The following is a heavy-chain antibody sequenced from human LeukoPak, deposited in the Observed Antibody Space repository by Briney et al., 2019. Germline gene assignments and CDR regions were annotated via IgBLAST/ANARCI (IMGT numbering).Heavy chain of an antibody. CDR1: GFSLSSYW. V-gene: IGHV3-7*03. J-gene: IGHJ4*02. D-gene: IGHD1-26*01. Sequence: GGSLRLSCAASGFSLSSYWMSWVRQAPGKGLEWVANIKQDGSEKYYVDSVKGRFTISRDNAKNSLYLQMNSLRAEDTALYYCAKGYSGSYYSPPIFDYWGQGTLVTVSS. CDR2: IKQDGSEK. CDR3: AKGYSGSYYSPPIFDY.